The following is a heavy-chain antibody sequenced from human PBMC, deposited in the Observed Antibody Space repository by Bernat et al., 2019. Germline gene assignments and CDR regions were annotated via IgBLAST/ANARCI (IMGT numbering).Heavy chain of an antibody. CDR2: INPSGGST. CDR3: ASTVTTRAFDY. CDR1: GHTFTSYY. V-gene: IGHV1-46*01. Sequence: QVQLVQSGAEVKKPGASVKVSCKASGHTFTSYYMHWVRQAPGQGLEWMGIINPSGGSTSYAQKFQGRVTMTRDTSTSTVYMELSSLRSEDTAVYYCASTVTTRAFDYWGQGTLVTVSS. J-gene: IGHJ4*02. D-gene: IGHD4-17*01.